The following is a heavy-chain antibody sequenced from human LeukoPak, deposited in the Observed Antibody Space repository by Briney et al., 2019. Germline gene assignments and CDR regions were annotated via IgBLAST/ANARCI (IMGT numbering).Heavy chain of an antibody. CDR2: IYPGDSDT. CDR1: GYKFTTYW. CDR3: ARPKNAVETTTRAFDI. V-gene: IGHV5-51*01. Sequence: GESLKISCKASGYKFTTYWIGWVRQMPGKGLEWMGAIYPGDSDTRYSPSFQGQVTISADRSINTAYLQWSRLQASDTAMYYCARPKNAVETTTRAFDIWGQGTMVTVA. D-gene: IGHD6-19*01. J-gene: IGHJ3*02.